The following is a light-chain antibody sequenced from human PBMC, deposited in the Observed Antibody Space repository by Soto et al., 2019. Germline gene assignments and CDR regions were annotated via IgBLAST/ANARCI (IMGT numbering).Light chain of an antibody. Sequence: QSLLTQPPSASGTPGQRVTISCPGSSSNIGSNTVNWYQQLPGTAPKLLIYSNNQRPSGVPDRFSGSKSGTSASLAISGLQSEDEADYYCAAWDDSLNGYYVFGTGTKVTVL. J-gene: IGLJ1*01. CDR3: AAWDDSLNGYYV. CDR2: SNN. V-gene: IGLV1-44*01. CDR1: SSNIGSNT.